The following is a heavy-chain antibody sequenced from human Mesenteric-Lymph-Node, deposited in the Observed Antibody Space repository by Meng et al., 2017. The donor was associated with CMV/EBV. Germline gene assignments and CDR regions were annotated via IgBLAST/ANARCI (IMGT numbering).Heavy chain of an antibody. V-gene: IGHV1-2*02. Sequence: ASAKVSCKASGYTFTAYYMHWVRQTPGQGLDWMGWIYPHSGVTSYAQKFQGRVTMTRDKSTSTVYAELSRLISDDTAVYYCARGRPKYYFYGMDVWGQGTTDTVSS. CDR2: IYPHSGVT. D-gene: IGHD2/OR15-2a*01. CDR1: GYTFTAYY. CDR3: ARGRPKYYFYGMDV. J-gene: IGHJ6*02.